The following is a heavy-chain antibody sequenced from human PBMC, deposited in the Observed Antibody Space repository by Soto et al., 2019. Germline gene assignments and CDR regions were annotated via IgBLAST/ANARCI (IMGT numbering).Heavy chain of an antibody. J-gene: IGHJ6*02. V-gene: IGHV3-30-3*01. Sequence: GGTLRLSGSASGFTFSSYAMRWVRQAPSKALAWVPVTPYDASNKSYSYSVQGRFTIARYNSKYTLYLQMNSLSAADTAVYFCARDLAASIYYYGMDVWGQRTTVTVSS. D-gene: IGHD6-13*01. CDR3: ARDLAASIYYYGMDV. CDR2: TPYDASNK. CDR1: GFTFSSYA.